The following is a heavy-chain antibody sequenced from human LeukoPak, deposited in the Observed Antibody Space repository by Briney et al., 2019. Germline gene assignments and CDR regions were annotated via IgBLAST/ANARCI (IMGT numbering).Heavy chain of an antibody. CDR3: ARGLDYSNGWKSYYYYYYMDV. Sequence: SETLSLTCTVSGGSISSSSYYWGWIRQPPGKGLEWIGSIYYSGSTYYNPSLKSRVTISVDTSKNQFSLKLSSVTAADTAVYYCARGLDYSNGWKSYYYYYYMDVWGKGTTVTVSS. J-gene: IGHJ6*03. V-gene: IGHV4-39*07. D-gene: IGHD6-19*01. CDR2: IYYSGST. CDR1: GGSISSSSYY.